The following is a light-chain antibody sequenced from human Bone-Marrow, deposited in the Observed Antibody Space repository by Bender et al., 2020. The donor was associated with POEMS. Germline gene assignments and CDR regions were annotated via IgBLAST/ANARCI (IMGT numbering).Light chain of an antibody. CDR3: CSYATGSLYV. V-gene: IGLV2-23*01. Sequence: QSALTQPASVTGSPGQSITISCTGISSDVGSYNVVSWYQKNPGKAPKLIIYEGTKRPSGVSDRISGSKSGNTASLTISGLQAEDEADYYCCSYATGSLYVFGTGTKVTVL. CDR1: SSDVGSYNV. CDR2: EGT. J-gene: IGLJ1*01.